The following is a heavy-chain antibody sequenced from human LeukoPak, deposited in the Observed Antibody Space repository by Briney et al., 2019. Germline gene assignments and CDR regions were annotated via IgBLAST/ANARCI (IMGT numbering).Heavy chain of an antibody. V-gene: IGHV3-21*01. Sequence: GGSLRLSGAASGFIFSRYTINWVRQAPGKGLEWVSSIWSDSAEIHYADSVKGRFTISRDNAKDSLYLQMNSLRAEDSAVYYCARDFFHSDISRPFDYWGQGTLVTVSS. CDR2: IWSDSAEI. J-gene: IGHJ4*02. CDR3: ARDFFHSDISRPFDY. D-gene: IGHD3-3*02. CDR1: GFIFSRYT.